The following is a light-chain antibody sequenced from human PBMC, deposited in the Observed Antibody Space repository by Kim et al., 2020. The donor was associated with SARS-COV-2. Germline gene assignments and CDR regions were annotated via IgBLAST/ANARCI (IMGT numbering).Light chain of an antibody. J-gene: IGKJ4*01. V-gene: IGKV1D-16*01. CDR1: QNISRC. Sequence: DFQMTQSPSSLAASVGDRVTITCRASQNISRCLVWYQQKPGKAPTSLIYAASTLRSGVPSRFSGSVSGTDFTLTITSLQPEDLALSYCQQYNVPPPTFGGGTKVDIK. CDR3: QQYNVPPPT. CDR2: AAS.